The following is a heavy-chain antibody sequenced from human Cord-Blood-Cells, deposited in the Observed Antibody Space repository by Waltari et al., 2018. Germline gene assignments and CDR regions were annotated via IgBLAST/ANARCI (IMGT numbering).Heavy chain of an antibody. CDR2: INHSGST. Sequence: QVQLQQWGAGLLKPSETLSLTCAVYGGSFSGYYWTWIRQPPGKGREWIGEINHSGSTNYNPSLKSRVTISVDTSKNQFSLKLSSVTAADTAVYYCASRGGLRFLEWLPTPFFDYWGQGTLVTVSS. V-gene: IGHV4-34*01. CDR3: ASRGGLRFLEWLPTPFFDY. J-gene: IGHJ4*02. D-gene: IGHD3-3*01. CDR1: GGSFSGYY.